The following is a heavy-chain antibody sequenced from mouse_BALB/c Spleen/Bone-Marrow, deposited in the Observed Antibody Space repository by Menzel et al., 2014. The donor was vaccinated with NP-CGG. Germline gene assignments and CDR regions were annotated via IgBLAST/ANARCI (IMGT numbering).Heavy chain of an antibody. Sequence: QVQLQQSGAELVRPGSSVKISCKASGYAFSSYWMNWVKQRPGQGLEWIGQIYPGDGDTNYNGKFKGKATLTADKSSSTAYVQLSSLTSEDSAVYFCARTGNLAWFAYWGQGTLVTVSA. V-gene: IGHV1-80*01. J-gene: IGHJ3*01. D-gene: IGHD2-1*01. CDR1: GYAFSSYW. CDR3: ARTGNLAWFAY. CDR2: IYPGDGDT.